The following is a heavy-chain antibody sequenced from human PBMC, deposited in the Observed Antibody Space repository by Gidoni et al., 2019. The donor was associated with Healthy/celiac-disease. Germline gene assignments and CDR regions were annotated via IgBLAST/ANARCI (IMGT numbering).Heavy chain of an antibody. Sequence: EVQLVESGGGLVKPGGSLRLSCAASGFTFSNAWMSWVRQAPGKGLEWVGRIKSKTDGGTTDYAAPVKGRFTISRDDSKNTLYLQMNSLKTEDTAVYYCTTGYYYDSSGYFYWGQGTLVTVSS. CDR3: TTGYYYDSSGYFY. CDR2: IKSKTDGGTT. CDR1: GFTFSNAW. J-gene: IGHJ4*02. V-gene: IGHV3-15*01. D-gene: IGHD3-22*01.